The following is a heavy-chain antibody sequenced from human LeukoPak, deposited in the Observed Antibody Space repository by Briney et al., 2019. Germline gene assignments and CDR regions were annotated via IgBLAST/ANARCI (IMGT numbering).Heavy chain of an antibody. Sequence: SETLSLTCSVSGASMRNFYWSWIRQPPGEGLEWIGYIDYTGSTSYNPSLKSRVTISIDTSKNQFSLRLNSVAAADTAVYFCARGLSSTRRESDYWGQGTLVTVST. D-gene: IGHD2-2*01. CDR1: GASMRNFY. CDR3: ARGLSSTRRESDY. V-gene: IGHV4-59*01. CDR2: IDYTGST. J-gene: IGHJ4*02.